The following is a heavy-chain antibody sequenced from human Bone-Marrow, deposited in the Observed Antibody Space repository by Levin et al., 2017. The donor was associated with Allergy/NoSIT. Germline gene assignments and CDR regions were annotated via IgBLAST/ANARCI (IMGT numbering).Heavy chain of an antibody. CDR2: ISLYGNTQ. Sequence: PGGSLILSCAVSGFTFRNYAMHWVRQAPGRGLEWVAFISLYGNTQYYADSVKGRFTVSRDNSNNTLHLQMNSLRVEDTAIYYCAKDTYTCSGGSCYLFDYWGQGALVTVSS. D-gene: IGHD2-15*01. CDR1: GFTFRNYA. V-gene: IGHV3-30*18. J-gene: IGHJ4*02. CDR3: AKDTYTCSGGSCYLFDY.